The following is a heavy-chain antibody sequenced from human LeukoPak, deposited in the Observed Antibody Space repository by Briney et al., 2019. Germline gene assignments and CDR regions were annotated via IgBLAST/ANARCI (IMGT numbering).Heavy chain of an antibody. Sequence: GGSLRLSCAASGFTFSHFWIHWVRQAPGKGLVWVSRINSDGSDTVYADSVKGRFTSSRDNAKNILYLQMNNLRAEDTAVYFCARMTTVTTEGIWGQGTMVTVSS. CDR3: ARMTTVTTEGI. D-gene: IGHD4-17*01. CDR1: GFTFSHFW. CDR2: INSDGSDT. J-gene: IGHJ3*02. V-gene: IGHV3-74*01.